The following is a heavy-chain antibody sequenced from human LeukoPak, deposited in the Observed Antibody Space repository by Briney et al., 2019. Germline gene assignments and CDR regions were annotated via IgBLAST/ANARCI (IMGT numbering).Heavy chain of an antibody. CDR3: ARTYYDILTGYHSYYFDY. Sequence: SETLSLTCTVAGGSISSYYWSWIRQPAGKGLEWIGRIYTSGSTNYNPSLKSRVTMSVDTSKNQFSLKLSSVTAADTAVYYCARTYYDILTGYHSYYFDYWGQGTLVTVSS. J-gene: IGHJ4*02. CDR1: GGSISSYY. V-gene: IGHV4-4*07. CDR2: IYTSGST. D-gene: IGHD3-9*01.